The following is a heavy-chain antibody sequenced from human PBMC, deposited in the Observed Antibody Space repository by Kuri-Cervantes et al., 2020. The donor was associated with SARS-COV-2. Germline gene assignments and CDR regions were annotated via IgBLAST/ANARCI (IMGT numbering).Heavy chain of an antibody. CDR2: IIPIFGTA. Sequence: SVKVSCKASGGTFSSYAISWVRQAPGQGLEWMGGIIPIFGTANYAQKFQGRVTITADESTSTAYMELSSLRSEDTAVYYCARDPLVVPAAMDSGWFDPWGQGTLVPVSS. J-gene: IGHJ5*02. V-gene: IGHV1-69*13. CDR1: GGTFSSYA. CDR3: ARDPLVVPAAMDSGWFDP. D-gene: IGHD2-2*01.